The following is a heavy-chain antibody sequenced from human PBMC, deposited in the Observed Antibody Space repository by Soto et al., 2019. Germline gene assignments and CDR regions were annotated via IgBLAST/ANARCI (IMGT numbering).Heavy chain of an antibody. CDR2: IYYSGIT. CDR1: GGSISSGGYY. D-gene: IGHD6-13*01. Sequence: SETLSLTCTVSGGSISSGGYYWSWIRQHPGKGLERIGYIYYSGITYYNPSLKSRVTISVNTSKNQFSLKLRSVTAAVTAVYSCARWGSSGTFDYWGQGTLVTVSS. V-gene: IGHV4-31*03. CDR3: ARWGSSGTFDY. J-gene: IGHJ4*02.